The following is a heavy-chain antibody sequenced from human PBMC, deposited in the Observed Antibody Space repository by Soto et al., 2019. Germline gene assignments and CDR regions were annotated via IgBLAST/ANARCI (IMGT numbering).Heavy chain of an antibody. CDR3: AISIVVVPAAIYYYYGMDV. CDR1: GYTFTSYA. Sequence: QVQLVQSGAEVKKPGASVKVSCKASGYTFTSYAMHWVRQAPGQRLEWMGWINAGNGNTKYSQKFQGRVTITRDTSASTAYMQLSSRRSEDTAVYYCAISIVVVPAAIYYYYGMDVWGQGTTVTVSS. V-gene: IGHV1-3*01. CDR2: INAGNGNT. D-gene: IGHD2-2*01. J-gene: IGHJ6*02.